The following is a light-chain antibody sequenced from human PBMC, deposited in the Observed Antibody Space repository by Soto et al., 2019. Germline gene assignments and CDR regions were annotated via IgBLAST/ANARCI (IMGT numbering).Light chain of an antibody. CDR1: QSISTW. Sequence: DIQVTQSPSTLSASVGDRVTITCRASQSISTWLAWFQQKPGKAPKVLISKASTLESGVPSRFSGDGSGTEFTLTISSLQTEDLATYYCQQYCANSPWTFGQGTKVEIK. CDR3: QQYCANSPWT. CDR2: KAS. J-gene: IGKJ1*01. V-gene: IGKV1-5*03.